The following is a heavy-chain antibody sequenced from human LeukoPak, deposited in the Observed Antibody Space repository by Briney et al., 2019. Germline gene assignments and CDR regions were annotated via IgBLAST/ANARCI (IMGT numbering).Heavy chain of an antibody. CDR1: GGSISSYY. Sequence: SETLSLTCTVSGGSISSYYWSWIRQPPGKGLEWIGYIHYSGSTNYNPSLKSRVTISVDTSKNQLYLKLSYVTAADTAVYYCARGRDSYYDSSGYYGFDYWGQGTLVTVSS. CDR2: IHYSGST. V-gene: IGHV4-59*01. D-gene: IGHD3-22*01. CDR3: ARGRDSYYDSSGYYGFDY. J-gene: IGHJ4*02.